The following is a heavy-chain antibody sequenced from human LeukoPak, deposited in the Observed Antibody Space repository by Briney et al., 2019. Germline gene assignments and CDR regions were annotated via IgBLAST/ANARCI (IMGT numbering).Heavy chain of an antibody. V-gene: IGHV1-8*01. D-gene: IGHD6-13*01. CDR2: MNPNSGNT. J-gene: IGHJ4*02. Sequence: ASVKVSCKASGYTFTSYDINWVRQATGQGLEWMGWMNPNSGNTSYAQKFQGRVTMTRNTSISTAYMELSSLRSEDTAVYYCARMALAAAGKSLGYWEQGTLVTVSS. CDR1: GYTFTSYD. CDR3: ARMALAAAGKSLGY.